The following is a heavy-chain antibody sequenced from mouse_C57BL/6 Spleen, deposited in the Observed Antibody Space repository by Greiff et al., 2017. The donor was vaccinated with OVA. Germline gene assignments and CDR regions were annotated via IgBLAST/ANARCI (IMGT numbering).Heavy chain of an antibody. Sequence: EVQLQQSGPELVKPGASVKMSCKASGYTFTDYNMHWVKQSHGKSFEWIGYINPNNGGTSYNQKFKGKATLTVNKSSSTAYMELRSLTSEDSAVYYAITAVVATDYWGQGTTLTVSS. CDR2: INPNNGGT. CDR1: GYTFTDYN. CDR3: ITAVVATDY. D-gene: IGHD1-1*01. J-gene: IGHJ2*01. V-gene: IGHV1-22*01.